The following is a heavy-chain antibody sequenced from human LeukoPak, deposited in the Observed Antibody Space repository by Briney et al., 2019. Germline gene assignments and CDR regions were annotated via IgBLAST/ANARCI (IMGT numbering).Heavy chain of an antibody. D-gene: IGHD2-15*01. J-gene: IGHJ6*02. CDR3: ARDLRYCSGGSCRRGGYYYYGMDV. Sequence: SETLSLACTGSGGSISSYYWSWIRQPPGKGLEGMGYIYYSGSTNYNPSLKRRVTISVDTSKNQFSLKLSSVTAADTAVYYCARDLRYCSGGSCRRGGYYYYGMDVWGQGTTVTVSS. V-gene: IGHV4-59*01. CDR1: GGSISSYY. CDR2: IYYSGST.